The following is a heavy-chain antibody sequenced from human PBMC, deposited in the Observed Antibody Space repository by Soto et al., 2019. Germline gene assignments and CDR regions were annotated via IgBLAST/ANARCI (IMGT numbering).Heavy chain of an antibody. J-gene: IGHJ4*02. CDR3: ARVGGCSGGSCYSPDFDY. Sequence: SETLSLTCAVYGGSFSGYYWSWIRQPPGKGLEWIGDINHSGSTNYNPSLKSRVTISVDTSKNQFSLKLSSVTAADTGVYYCARVGGCSGGSCYSPDFDYWGQGTLVTVSS. D-gene: IGHD2-15*01. V-gene: IGHV4-34*01. CDR2: INHSGST. CDR1: GGSFSGYY.